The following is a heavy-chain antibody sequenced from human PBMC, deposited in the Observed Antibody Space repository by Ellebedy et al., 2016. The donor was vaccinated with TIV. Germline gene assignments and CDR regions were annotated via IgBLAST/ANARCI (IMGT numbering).Heavy chain of an antibody. J-gene: IGHJ4*02. Sequence: GGSLRLXXETSGFSFSDYGMNWVRQAPGKGLQWVSGFTGNDGPTYYADSVKGRFTISRDNSKNTLYLQMTGLRAEDTALYYCARDGAYGSGTQPWNYWGQGTLVTVSS. CDR2: FTGNDGPT. CDR1: GFSFSDYG. CDR3: ARDGAYGSGTQPWNY. D-gene: IGHD3-10*01. V-gene: IGHV3-23*01.